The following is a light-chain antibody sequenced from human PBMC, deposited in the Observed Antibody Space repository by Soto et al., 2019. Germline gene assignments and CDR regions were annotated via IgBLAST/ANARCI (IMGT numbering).Light chain of an antibody. CDR2: DIF. CDR3: QQNNSWPLT. Sequence: EIVMTQSPATLSVSPGERATLSCRPSQSVGSDLAWYQQKPGQPPRLVTYDIFTRAAGVPTWISGSGSGTEFTLTISSLQSEYFAFYCWQQNNSWPLTFGGGTKVEIK. CDR1: QSVGSD. V-gene: IGKV3D-15*01. J-gene: IGKJ4*01.